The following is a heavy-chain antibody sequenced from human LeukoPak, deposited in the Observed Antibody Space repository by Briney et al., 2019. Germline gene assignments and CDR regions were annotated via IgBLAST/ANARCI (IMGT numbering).Heavy chain of an antibody. D-gene: IGHD3-3*01. Sequence: PSETLSLTCTVSGGSISSYYWSWIRQPPGKGLEWIGYIYYSGSTNYNPSLKSRVTISVDTSKNQFSLKLSSVTAADTAVYYCAREYPGVLRFLEWSSNAFDIWGQGTMVTVSS. CDR2: IYYSGST. V-gene: IGHV4-59*01. CDR3: AREYPGVLRFLEWSSNAFDI. J-gene: IGHJ3*02. CDR1: GGSISSYY.